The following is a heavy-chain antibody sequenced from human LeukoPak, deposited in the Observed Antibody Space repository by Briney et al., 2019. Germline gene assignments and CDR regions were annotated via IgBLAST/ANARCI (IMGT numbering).Heavy chain of an antibody. CDR3: ARGHIGMDV. CDR2: IKQDGSEK. CDR1: GFTFSSWW. D-gene: IGHD5-12*01. J-gene: IGHJ6*04. Sequence: GGSLRLSCAVSGFTFSSWWMTWVRQAPGKGLEWVANIKQDGSEKNYVDSVKGRFTISRENAKNSLDLQMNRLRAEDTAVYYCARGHIGMDVWGKGTTVTVSS. V-gene: IGHV3-7*01.